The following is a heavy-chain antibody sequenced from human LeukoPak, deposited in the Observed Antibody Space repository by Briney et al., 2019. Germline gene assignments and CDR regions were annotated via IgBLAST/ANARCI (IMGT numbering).Heavy chain of an antibody. J-gene: IGHJ4*02. CDR1: GGSISSGGYY. CDR2: IYYSGST. V-gene: IGHV4-31*03. Sequence: SETLSLTCTVFGGSISSGGYYWSWIRQHPGKGLEWIGYIYYSGSTYYNPSLKSRVTISVDTSKNQFSLKLSSVTAADTAVYYCAREWAAGNFDYWGQGTLVTVSS. CDR3: AREWAAGNFDY. D-gene: IGHD6-13*01.